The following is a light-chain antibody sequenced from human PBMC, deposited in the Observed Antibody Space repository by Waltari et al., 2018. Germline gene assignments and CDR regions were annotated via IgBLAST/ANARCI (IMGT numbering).Light chain of an antibody. J-gene: IGLJ1*01. CDR2: DVT. CDR1: SRDIGVYNH. V-gene: IGLV2-14*03. Sequence: QSALTQPASVSGSPGQSITISCTGTSRDIGVYNHVSWYQQHPGKAPKLMFYDVTNRPSGVSDRFSGSMSDYTASLTISGLQAEDEADYYCSSYTTSISYVFGTGTRVTVL. CDR3: SSYTTSISYV.